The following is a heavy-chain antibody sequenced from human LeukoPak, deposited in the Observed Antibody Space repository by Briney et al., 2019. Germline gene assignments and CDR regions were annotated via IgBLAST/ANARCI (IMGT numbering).Heavy chain of an antibody. Sequence: SVNVSCKASGFTFTSSAMQWVRQARGQRLEWIGWIVVGSGNTNYAQKFQERVTITRDMSTSTAYMELSSLRSEDTAVYYCAAWGDDYYDSSGFDPWGQGTLVTVSS. CDR2: IVVGSGNT. J-gene: IGHJ5*02. D-gene: IGHD3-22*01. V-gene: IGHV1-58*02. CDR1: GFTFTSSA. CDR3: AAWGDDYYDSSGFDP.